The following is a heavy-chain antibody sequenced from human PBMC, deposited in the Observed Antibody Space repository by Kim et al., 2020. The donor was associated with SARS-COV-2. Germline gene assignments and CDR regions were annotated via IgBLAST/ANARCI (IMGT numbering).Heavy chain of an antibody. CDR1: GFTFSSYA. CDR2: ISSNGGST. Sequence: GGSLRLSCSASGFTFSSYAMHWVRQAPGKGLEYVSAISSNGGSTYYADSVKGRFSISRDNSKNTLYLQMSSLRAEDTAVYYCVKISSGRYYGMDVCGQGTTVTVSS. V-gene: IGHV3-64D*06. J-gene: IGHJ6*02. CDR3: VKISSGRYYGMDV. D-gene: IGHD6-19*01.